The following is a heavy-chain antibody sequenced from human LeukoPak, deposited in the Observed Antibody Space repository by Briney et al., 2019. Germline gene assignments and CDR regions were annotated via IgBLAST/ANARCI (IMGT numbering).Heavy chain of an antibody. J-gene: IGHJ3*02. CDR1: GFTFSSYS. Sequence: GGSLRLSCAASGFTFSSYSMNWVRQAPGKGLEWVSSISGSSSYIYYADSLKGRFTISRDNARNSLYLQMNSLRAEDTAVYYCARDQDVYCSGGSCTAFDIWGQGTMVTVSS. V-gene: IGHV3-21*01. D-gene: IGHD2-15*01. CDR3: ARDQDVYCSGGSCTAFDI. CDR2: ISGSSSYI.